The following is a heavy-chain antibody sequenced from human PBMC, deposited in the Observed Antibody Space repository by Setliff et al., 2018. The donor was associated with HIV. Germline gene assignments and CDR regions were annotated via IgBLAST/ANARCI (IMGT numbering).Heavy chain of an antibody. CDR2: IYYSGST. CDR3: AREIPYSYGGRGHPL. CDR1: GGSISSGGYY. D-gene: IGHD3-22*01. J-gene: IGHJ4*02. Sequence: SETLSLTCTVSGGSISSGGYYWSWIRQHPGKGLEWIGYIYYSGSTYYNPSLKSRVTISIDTSRNQFSLTVSSVTAADTAVYYCAREIPYSYGGRGHPLWGQGTLVTVSS. V-gene: IGHV4-31*03.